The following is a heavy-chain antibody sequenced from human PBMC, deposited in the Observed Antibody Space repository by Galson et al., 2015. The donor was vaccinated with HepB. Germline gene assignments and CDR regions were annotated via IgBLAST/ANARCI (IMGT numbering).Heavy chain of an antibody. CDR3: ARGHGVQYFDY. CDR1: GFTFSTYS. V-gene: IGHV3-21*06. Sequence: SLRLSCAASGFTFSTYSMNWVRQAPGKGLEWVSSITSGSDYLYYTDSLRGRFTVSRDNAKSSLYLQMNSLRAEDTAVYYCARGHGVQYFDYWGQGTLVTVSS. CDR2: ITSGSDYL. D-gene: IGHD4-17*01. J-gene: IGHJ4*02.